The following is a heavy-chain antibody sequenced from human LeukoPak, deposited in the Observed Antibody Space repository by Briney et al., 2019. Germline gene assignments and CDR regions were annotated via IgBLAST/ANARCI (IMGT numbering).Heavy chain of an antibody. V-gene: IGHV4-34*01. CDR3: ARGRYCSADICSGGDAFDI. Sequence: SETLSLTCAVYGGSFSGYYWSWIRQPPGKGLEWIGEINHSGSTNYNPSLKSRVTMSVDTSKNQFSPKLSSVTAADTAVYYCARGRYCSADICSGGDAFDIWGQGTMVSVSS. D-gene: IGHD2-15*01. CDR1: GGSFSGYY. CDR2: INHSGST. J-gene: IGHJ3*02.